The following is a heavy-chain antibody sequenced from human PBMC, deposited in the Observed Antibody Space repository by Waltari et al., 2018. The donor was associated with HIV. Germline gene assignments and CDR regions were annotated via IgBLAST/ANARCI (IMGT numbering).Heavy chain of an antibody. D-gene: IGHD1-26*01. V-gene: IGHV3-48*03. J-gene: IGHJ4*02. Sequence: EVQLVESGGGLVQPGGSLRLSCAASGFTFSSDEMSWFRQAPGKGLGGVSYISSSGSTIYYADSVKGRFTISRDNAKNSLYLQMNSLRAEDTAVYYCARGRSGSYYDYWGQGTLVTVSS. CDR1: GFTFSSDE. CDR2: ISSSGSTI. CDR3: ARGRSGSYYDY.